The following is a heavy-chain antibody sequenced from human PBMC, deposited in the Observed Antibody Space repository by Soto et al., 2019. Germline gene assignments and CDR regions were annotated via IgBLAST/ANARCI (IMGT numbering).Heavy chain of an antibody. J-gene: IGHJ5*02. CDR3: ARLGHQIIEGGIIAMSGPDT. CDR1: GGSISSSSYY. D-gene: IGHD6-19*01. Sequence: NPSETLSLTCTVSGGSISSSSYYWSWIRQPPGEGLEWIGEIDDWGQTNYNPSLKSRATMSVDTYKNQFSLKLNSVTAADTAVYYCARLGHQIIEGGIIAMSGPDTWGQGTLVTISS. V-gene: IGHV4-39*07. CDR2: IDDWGQT.